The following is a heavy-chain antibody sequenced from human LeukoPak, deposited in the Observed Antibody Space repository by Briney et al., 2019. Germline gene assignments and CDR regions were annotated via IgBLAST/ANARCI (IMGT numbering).Heavy chain of an antibody. Sequence: GGSLRLSCTTSGFTFTDYWMTWVRQAPGKGLEWVANINQDGSKKFYVDSVKGRFTISRDNAKNPLYLQMNSLRAEDTGVYYCAIDGWYCSSTSCYEHYFDYWGQGTLVTVSS. CDR3: AIDGWYCSSTSCYEHYFDY. D-gene: IGHD2-2*01. J-gene: IGHJ4*02. CDR1: GFTFTDYW. CDR2: INQDGSKK. V-gene: IGHV3-7*01.